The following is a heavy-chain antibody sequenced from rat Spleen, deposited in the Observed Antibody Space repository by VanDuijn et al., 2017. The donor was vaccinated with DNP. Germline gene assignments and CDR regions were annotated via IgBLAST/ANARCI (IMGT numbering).Heavy chain of an antibody. V-gene: IGHV5-7*01. J-gene: IGHJ2*01. CDR2: ISSTGGST. CDR3: TRHGTTISTDYFDY. CDR1: GFTFSYYG. D-gene: IGHD1-11*01. Sequence: EVQLVESGGGLVQPGRSLKLSCAASGFTFSYYGMAWVRQAPKKGLEWVASISSTGGSTSYRDSVKGRFTISRDNAKSTLYLQMNSLRSEDTATYYCTRHGTTISTDYFDYWGQGVMVTVSS.